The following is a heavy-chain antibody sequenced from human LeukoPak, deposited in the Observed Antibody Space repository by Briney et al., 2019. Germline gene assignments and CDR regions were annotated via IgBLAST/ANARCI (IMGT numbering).Heavy chain of an antibody. D-gene: IGHD5-12*01. CDR1: GVTVSSYG. CDR3: AILLSGYHLYAFDI. V-gene: IGHV3-30*02. Sequence: GGSLRLSCAASGVTVSSYGSHWFRQAPGKGLEWVAFIRYDGSNKYYADSVKGRFTISRDNSKNTLYLQMNSLRAADTAVYFCAILLSGYHLYAFDIWGQGTMVTVSS. CDR2: IRYDGSNK. J-gene: IGHJ3*02.